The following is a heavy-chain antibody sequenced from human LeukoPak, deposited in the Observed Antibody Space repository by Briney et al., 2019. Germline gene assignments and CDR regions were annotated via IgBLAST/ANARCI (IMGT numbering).Heavy chain of an antibody. D-gene: IGHD3-10*01. CDR1: GYSFTYYW. CDR2: IFPGDSDA. CDR3: LRPGEFPV. J-gene: IGHJ4*02. V-gene: IGHV5-51*01. Sequence: GESLKIPCKGSGYSFTYYWIGWVRQMPGKGLEWMGIIFPGDSDARYSPSFQGQVTISADKSINTAYLQWSSLKASDTAIYYCLRPGEFPVWGQGTLVTVSS.